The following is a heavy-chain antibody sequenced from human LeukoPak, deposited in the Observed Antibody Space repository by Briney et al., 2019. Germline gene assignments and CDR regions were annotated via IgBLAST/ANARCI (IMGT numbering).Heavy chain of an antibody. CDR3: AKDLITMVRGVIFGMDV. Sequence: GGSLRLSCTASGFTFGDYAMSWVRQAPGKGLEWVSAISGSGGSTYYADSVKGRFTISRDNSKNTLYLQMNSLRAEDTAVYYCAKDLITMVRGVIFGMDVWGQGTTVTVSS. J-gene: IGHJ6*02. V-gene: IGHV3-23*01. CDR2: ISGSGGST. D-gene: IGHD3-10*01. CDR1: GFTFGDYA.